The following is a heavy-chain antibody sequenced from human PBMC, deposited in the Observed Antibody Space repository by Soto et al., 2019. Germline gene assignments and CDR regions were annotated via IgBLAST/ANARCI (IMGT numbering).Heavy chain of an antibody. Sequence: QLQLQESGSGLVKPSQTLSLTCAVSGGSISSGGYSWSWIRQPPVKGLEWIGYIYHSGSTYYNPSLKRRFTTAVDRSKNQFSLKLSSVTAADTAVYYCARGNVVAIDYWGQGTLVTVSS. CDR3: ARGNVVAIDY. V-gene: IGHV4-30-2*01. J-gene: IGHJ4*02. CDR2: IYHSGST. D-gene: IGHD2-21*01. CDR1: GGSISSGGYS.